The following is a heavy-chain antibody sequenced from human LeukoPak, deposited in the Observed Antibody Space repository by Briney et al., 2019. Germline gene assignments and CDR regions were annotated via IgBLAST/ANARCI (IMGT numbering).Heavy chain of an antibody. Sequence: PGGSLRLSCAASGFIFSTYEMNWVRQAPGKGLEWVSYISSGGITINYADSVRGRFTISRDNTKNSLYLQMNSLRAEDTAVYYCARRATAALKYAFDYWGQGILVTVSS. CDR3: ARRATAALKYAFDY. CDR1: GFIFSTYE. J-gene: IGHJ4*02. D-gene: IGHD2-2*01. CDR2: ISSGGITI. V-gene: IGHV3-48*03.